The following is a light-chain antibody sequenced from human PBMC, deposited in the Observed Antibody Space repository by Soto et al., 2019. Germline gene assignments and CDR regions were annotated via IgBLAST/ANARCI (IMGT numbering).Light chain of an antibody. CDR3: GTWDSSLSAEV. CDR1: ISNLGNNY. Sequence: QSVLTQPPSVSAAPGQKVTISCVGSISNLGNNYVAWYQQLPGTAPKLLIYDNTKRPSGIPDRFSGSKSGTSATLGITGRQTGDEADYYCGTWDSSLSAEVFGGGTKVTVL. V-gene: IGLV1-51*01. J-gene: IGLJ2*01. CDR2: DNT.